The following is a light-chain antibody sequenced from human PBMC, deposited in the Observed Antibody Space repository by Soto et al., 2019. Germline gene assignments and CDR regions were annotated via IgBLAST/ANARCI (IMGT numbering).Light chain of an antibody. Sequence: EIVMTQSPATLSVSPGERATLSCRASQSVSSNLAWYQQKPGQAPRRLIYDASTRATGISARFSGSGSGTEFTLTISSLQSEDFAVYYCQQYNNWPPHPFGQGTKLEMK. J-gene: IGKJ2*01. CDR1: QSVSSN. CDR2: DAS. V-gene: IGKV3-15*01. CDR3: QQYNNWPPHP.